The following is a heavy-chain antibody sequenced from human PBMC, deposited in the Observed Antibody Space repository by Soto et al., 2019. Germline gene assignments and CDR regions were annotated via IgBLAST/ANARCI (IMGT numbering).Heavy chain of an antibody. Sequence: SETLSLTCAVYGGSFSYYSWTWIRQPPGKGLEWIGEINDSGSTNYTPSLERWVTISRDTSKNRFSLKLSSVTAADTAVYYCARGSHKLHSYDSSGFYHYVDYWGQGSLVTVSS. V-gene: IGHV4-34*01. CDR3: ARGSHKLHSYDSSGFYHYVDY. CDR2: INDSGST. D-gene: IGHD3-22*01. J-gene: IGHJ4*02. CDR1: GGSFSYYS.